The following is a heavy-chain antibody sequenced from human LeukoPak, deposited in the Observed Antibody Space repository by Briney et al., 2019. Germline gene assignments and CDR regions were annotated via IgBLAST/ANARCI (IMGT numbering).Heavy chain of an antibody. CDR3: ARAGYCSGGSCYLRYYYYYGMDV. Sequence: PSETLSLTCAVYGGSFSGYYWSWIRQPPGKGLEWVGYIYYSGSTNYNPSLKRRVTISEDTSKNQFSLKLSSVNAADTAVYYCARAGYCSGGSCYLRYYYYYGMDVWGQGTTVTVSS. V-gene: IGHV4-59*01. D-gene: IGHD2-15*01. CDR2: IYYSGST. CDR1: GGSFSGYY. J-gene: IGHJ6*02.